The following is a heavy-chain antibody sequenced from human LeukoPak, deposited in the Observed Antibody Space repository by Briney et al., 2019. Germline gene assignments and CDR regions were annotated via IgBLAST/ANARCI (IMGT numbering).Heavy chain of an antibody. CDR1: GGTFSKYT. CDR2: ITPLFGTA. V-gene: IGHV1-69*13. J-gene: IGHJ4*02. CDR3: AKDPQGTVADFDY. D-gene: IGHD6-19*01. Sequence: SVKVSCKASGGTFSKYTISWVRQGPGQGLEWMGGITPLFGTANYAQKFQGRVTITADESASTAYMELSSLRAEDTAVYYCAKDPQGTVADFDYWGQGTLVTVSS.